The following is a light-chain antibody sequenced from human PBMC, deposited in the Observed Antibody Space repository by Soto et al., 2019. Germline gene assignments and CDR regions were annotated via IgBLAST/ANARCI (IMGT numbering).Light chain of an antibody. Sequence: EIVLTQSPGTLSLSPGERATLSCRASQRVSSRDLAWYQQKPGQAPRLLIYATSSRAAGIPDRFSGSGSGTDFTLTISRLEPEDFAVYYCQQYDNSPVYTFGQGTKLEIK. CDR3: QQYDNSPVYT. CDR1: QRVSSRD. J-gene: IGKJ2*01. V-gene: IGKV3-20*01. CDR2: ATS.